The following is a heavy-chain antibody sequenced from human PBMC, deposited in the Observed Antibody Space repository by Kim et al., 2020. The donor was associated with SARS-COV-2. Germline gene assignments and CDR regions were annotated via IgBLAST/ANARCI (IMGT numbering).Heavy chain of an antibody. V-gene: IGHV3-23*01. CDR1: GFTFSSYA. D-gene: IGHD4-17*01. CDR3: AKDVEATVTTGGEFDY. Sequence: GGSLRLSCAASGFTFSSYAMSWVRQAPGKGLEWVSAISGSGGSTYYADSVKGRFTISRDNSKNTLYLQMNSLRAEDTAVYYCAKDVEATVTTGGEFDYWGQGTLVTVSS. J-gene: IGHJ4*02. CDR2: ISGSGGST.